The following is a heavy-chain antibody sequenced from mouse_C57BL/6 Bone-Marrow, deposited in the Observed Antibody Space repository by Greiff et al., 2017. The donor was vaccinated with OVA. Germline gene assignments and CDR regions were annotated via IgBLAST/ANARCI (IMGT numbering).Heavy chain of an antibody. V-gene: IGHV5-6*01. J-gene: IGHJ2*01. CDR2: ISSGGSYT. D-gene: IGHD5-1*01. CDR3: ARQGSTDVGFDY. CDR1: GFTFSSYG. Sequence: EVKVVESGGDLVKPGGSLKLSCAASGFTFSSYGMSWVRQTPDKRLEWVATISSGGSYTYYPDSVKGRFTISRDNAKNTLYLQMSSLKSEDTAMYYCARQGSTDVGFDYWGQGTTLTVSS.